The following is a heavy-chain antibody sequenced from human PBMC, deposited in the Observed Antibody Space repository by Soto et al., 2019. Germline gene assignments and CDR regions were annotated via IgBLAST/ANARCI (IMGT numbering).Heavy chain of an antibody. V-gene: IGHV3-7*01. CDR3: ARCYDFCTF. Sequence: PGGSLRLSCAASGFTFSNYWMTWVRQAPGKGQERVANIKQDGSEKYYVDSVRGRFTISRDNAKNSLYLQMNSLRADDTAVYYCARCYDFCTFWGQGTLVTVSS. D-gene: IGHD3-3*01. CDR1: GFTFSNYW. CDR2: IKQDGSEK. J-gene: IGHJ4*02.